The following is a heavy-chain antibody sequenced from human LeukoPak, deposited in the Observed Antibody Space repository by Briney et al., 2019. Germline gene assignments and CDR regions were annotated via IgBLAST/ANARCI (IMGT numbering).Heavy chain of an antibody. CDR2: IYSGGST. J-gene: IGHJ3*02. CDR3: ARDLEYGDYGRGAFDI. D-gene: IGHD4-17*01. Sequence: GGSLRLSCAASGFTVSSNYMSWVRQAPGKGLEWVSVIYSGGSTYYADSVKGRFTISRDNSKNTLYLQMNSLRAEDTAVYYCARDLEYGDYGRGAFDIWGQGTMVTVSS. CDR1: GFTVSSNY. V-gene: IGHV3-66*01.